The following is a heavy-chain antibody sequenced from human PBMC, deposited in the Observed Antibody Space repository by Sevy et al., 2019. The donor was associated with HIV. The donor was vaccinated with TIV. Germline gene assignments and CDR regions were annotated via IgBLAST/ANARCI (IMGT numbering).Heavy chain of an antibody. V-gene: IGHV3-21*01. CDR3: ARDVRNDFGGRENYYYYYGMDV. J-gene: IGHJ6*02. CDR2: ISSSSSYI. CDR1: GFTFSSYS. Sequence: GGSLRLSCAASGFTFSSYSMNWDRQAPGKGLEWVSSISSSSSYIYYADSVKGRFTISRDNAKNSLYLQMNSLRAEDTAVYYCARDVRNDFGGRENYYYYYGMDVWGQGTTVTVSS. D-gene: IGHD3-16*01.